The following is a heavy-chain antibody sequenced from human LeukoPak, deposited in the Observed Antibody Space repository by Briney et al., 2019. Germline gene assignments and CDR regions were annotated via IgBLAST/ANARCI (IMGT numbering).Heavy chain of an antibody. V-gene: IGHV1-69*13. CDR1: GGTFSTYA. CDR2: IIPIFGIA. D-gene: IGHD2-21*02. CDR3: ARKLLVLSPDGNNNPYDAFDI. Sequence: SVKVSCKASGGTFSTYAIRWVRQAPGQGLEWMGGIIPIFGIANYAQKFQGRVTVTADESTSTAYMELSSLRSEDTAVYYCARKLLVLSPDGNNNPYDAFDIWGQGTMVTVSS. J-gene: IGHJ3*02.